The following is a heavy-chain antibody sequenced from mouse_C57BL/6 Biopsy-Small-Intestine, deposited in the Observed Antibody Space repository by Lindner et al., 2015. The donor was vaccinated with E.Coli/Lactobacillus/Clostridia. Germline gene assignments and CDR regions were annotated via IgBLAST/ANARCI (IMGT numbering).Heavy chain of an antibody. Sequence: VQLQESGGGLVKPGGSRKLSCAASGFTFSDYGIHWVRQAPEKGLEWVAYISGGSSTIYYTDTVKGRFTISRDNAKNTLFLQMTSLRSEDTAMYYCARGDVGLYYAMDYWGQGTSVTVSS. CDR1: GFTFSDYG. CDR3: ARGDVGLYYAMDY. J-gene: IGHJ4*01. V-gene: IGHV5-17*01. CDR2: ISGGSSTI.